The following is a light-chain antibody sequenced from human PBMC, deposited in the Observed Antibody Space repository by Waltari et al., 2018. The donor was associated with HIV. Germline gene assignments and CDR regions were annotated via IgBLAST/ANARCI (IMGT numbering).Light chain of an antibody. CDR3: QQYNYFPWT. CDR1: QSVLSS. V-gene: IGKV1-5*03. Sequence: DSHMSQSPSTGCASVGDRVSLTCRASQSVLSSLAWYQQTPGKAPKLLIYRASILESGVPSRFSGSGSGTEFTLTISSLQPDDFATYFCQQYNYFPWTFGQGTKVDIK. CDR2: RAS. J-gene: IGKJ1*01.